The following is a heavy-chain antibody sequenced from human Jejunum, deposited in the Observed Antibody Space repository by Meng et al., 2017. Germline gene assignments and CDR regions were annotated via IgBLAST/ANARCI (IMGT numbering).Heavy chain of an antibody. V-gene: IGHV3-72*01. J-gene: IGHJ3*02. Sequence: GESLKISCAVSGFIFGDHYMDWVRQAPGKGLEWVGRSRNKANSYTTEYAASVRGRFSISRDDSNNSLYLQMKSLKTEDTAVYYCTKLLGTGTSGASDIWGQGTMVTVSS. CDR3: TKLLGTGTSGASDI. CDR2: SRNKANSYTT. D-gene: IGHD7-27*01. CDR1: GFIFGDHY.